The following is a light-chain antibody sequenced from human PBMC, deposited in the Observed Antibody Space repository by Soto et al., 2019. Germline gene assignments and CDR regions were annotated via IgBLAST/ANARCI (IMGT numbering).Light chain of an antibody. CDR3: GTWDSTLSAGV. CDR1: TSNIADNY. J-gene: IGLJ7*01. Sequence: QSVLTQPPSVSAAPGQKVTISCSGSTSNIADNYVSWYQQLPGTAPKLLIYDNDNRPSGIPDRFSGSKSGTSATLGITGLQTGDEADYYCGTWDSTLSAGVFGGGTQLTVL. CDR2: DND. V-gene: IGLV1-51*01.